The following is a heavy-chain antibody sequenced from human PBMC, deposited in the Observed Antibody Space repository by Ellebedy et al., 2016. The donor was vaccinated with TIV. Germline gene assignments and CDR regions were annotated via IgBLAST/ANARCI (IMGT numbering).Heavy chain of an antibody. CDR1: GFTFSNYA. CDR3: AKGPTTRYYYMGV. D-gene: IGHD1-26*01. V-gene: IGHV3-30*18. Sequence: GGSLRLSXAASGFTFSNYAIHWVRQAPGKGLEWVAVISYDGSNEYYADSVKGRFTISRDNSKNTLYLQMNSLRAEDTAVYYCAKGPTTRYYYMGVWGKGTTVTVSS. CDR2: ISYDGSNE. J-gene: IGHJ6*03.